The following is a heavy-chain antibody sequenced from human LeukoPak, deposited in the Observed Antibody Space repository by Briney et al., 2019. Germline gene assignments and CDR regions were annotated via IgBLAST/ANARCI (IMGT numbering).Heavy chain of an antibody. CDR2: INPSGGST. J-gene: IGHJ4*02. Sequence: ASVKVSCKASGYTFTSYYMHWVRQAPGQGLEWMGIINPSGGSTSYADSVKGRFTIPRDNAKNTLYLQMNSLRAEDTAVYYCARDGWADWGQGTLVTVSS. CDR3: ARDGWAD. D-gene: IGHD1-26*01. V-gene: IGHV1-46*04. CDR1: GYTFTSYY.